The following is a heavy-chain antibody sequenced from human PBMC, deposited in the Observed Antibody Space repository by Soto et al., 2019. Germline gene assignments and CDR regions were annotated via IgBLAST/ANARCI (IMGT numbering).Heavy chain of an antibody. Sequence: QVQLQESGPGLVKPSQTLSLTCTVSGGSISSGDYYWSWIRQPPGKGLEWIGYIYYSGSTYYNPPLKSLVTISVDTSTNQFSLKLSSVTAADTAVYYCARDGDYYDSSGYYWRYFDYWGQGTLVTVSS. J-gene: IGHJ4*02. V-gene: IGHV4-30-4*01. CDR2: IYYSGST. D-gene: IGHD3-22*01. CDR1: GGSISSGDYY. CDR3: ARDGDYYDSSGYYWRYFDY.